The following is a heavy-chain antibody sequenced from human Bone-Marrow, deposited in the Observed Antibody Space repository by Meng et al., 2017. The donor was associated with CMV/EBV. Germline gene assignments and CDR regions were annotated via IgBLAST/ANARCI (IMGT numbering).Heavy chain of an antibody. CDR2: IIPILGIA. CDR3: ARPPPQRPFWYGMDV. D-gene: IGHD1-14*01. V-gene: IGHV1-69*10. J-gene: IGHJ6*02. CDR1: GGTFSSYA. Sequence: SVKVSCKASGGTFSSYAISWVRQAPGQGLEWMGGIIPILGIANYAQKFQGRVTITADKSTSTAYMELSSLRSEDTAVYYCARPPPQRPFWYGMDVWGQGTTVTVSS.